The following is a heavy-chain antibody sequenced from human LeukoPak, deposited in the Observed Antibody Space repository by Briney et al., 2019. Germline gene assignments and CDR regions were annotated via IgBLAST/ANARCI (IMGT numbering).Heavy chain of an antibody. Sequence: SQTLSLTCTVSGGSISSGSYYWSWIRQPAGKGLEWIGRIYTSGSTNYNPSLKSRVTISVDTSKNQFSLKLSSVTAADTAVYYCARDARGSSSRDQHWGQGTLVTVSS. V-gene: IGHV4-61*02. D-gene: IGHD6-6*01. CDR2: IYTSGST. CDR1: GGSISSGSYY. CDR3: ARDARGSSSRDQH. J-gene: IGHJ1*01.